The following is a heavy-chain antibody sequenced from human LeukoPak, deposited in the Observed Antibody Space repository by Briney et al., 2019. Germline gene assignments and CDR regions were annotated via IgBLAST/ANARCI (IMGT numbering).Heavy chain of an antibody. CDR2: IYKVGNT. CDR3: ARGLVVGGTGVWAFDI. Sequence: GGSLRLFCAASGFTVSNNYMSWVRQAPGYGLEWVSVIYKVGNTFYADFVKGRFTISRDNSKNTLYLQMNSLRAEDTASYYCARGLVVGGTGVWAFDIWGQGTMVTVSS. V-gene: IGHV3-66*01. CDR1: GFTVSNNY. D-gene: IGHD1-26*01. J-gene: IGHJ3*02.